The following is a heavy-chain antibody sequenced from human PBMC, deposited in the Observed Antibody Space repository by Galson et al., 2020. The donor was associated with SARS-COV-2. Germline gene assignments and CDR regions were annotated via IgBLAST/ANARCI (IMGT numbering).Heavy chain of an antibody. D-gene: IGHD1-1*01. Sequence: GGSLRLSCAAPGVTFSSYDMHWVRQATGKGLEWVSAIGTAGDTYYPGSVKGRFTISRENAKNSLYLQMNSLRAGDTAVYYCARGTTETSNYYYYYYYMDVWGKGTTVTVSS. CDR1: GVTFSSYD. CDR3: ARGTTETSNYYYYYYYMDV. J-gene: IGHJ6*03. CDR2: IGTAGDT. V-gene: IGHV3-13*01.